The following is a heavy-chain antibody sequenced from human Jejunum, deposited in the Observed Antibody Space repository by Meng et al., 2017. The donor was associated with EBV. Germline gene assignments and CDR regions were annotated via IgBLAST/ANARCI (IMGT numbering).Heavy chain of an antibody. CDR3: ADVTVTSGSDF. D-gene: IGHD3-10*01. J-gene: IGHJ4*02. V-gene: IGHV3-72*01. CDR1: GFTFSYHY. Sequence: VQLVESGGGLVQPGGSLRLSCVASGFTFSYHYMDWVRQAPGKGLEWVGRIKNKADGYTTIYAASVKGRFTVSRDDSKSSLYLQMNSLKAEDTAMYYCADVTVTSGSDFWGQGTLVTVSS. CDR2: IKNKADGYTT.